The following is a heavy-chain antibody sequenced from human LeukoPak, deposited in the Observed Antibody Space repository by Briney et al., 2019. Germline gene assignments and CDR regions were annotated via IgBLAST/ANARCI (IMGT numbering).Heavy chain of an antibody. CDR2: IYYSGST. V-gene: IGHV4-39*01. CDR3: ARITSSGYYIDCYYYYGMDV. CDR1: GGSISSSSYY. Sequence: SETLSLTCTVSGGSISSSSYYWGWIRQPPGKGLEWIGSIYYSGSTYYNPSLKSRVTISVDTSKNQFSLKLSSVTAADTAVYYCARITSSGYYIDCYYYYGMDVWGQGTTVTVSS. J-gene: IGHJ6*02. D-gene: IGHD3-22*01.